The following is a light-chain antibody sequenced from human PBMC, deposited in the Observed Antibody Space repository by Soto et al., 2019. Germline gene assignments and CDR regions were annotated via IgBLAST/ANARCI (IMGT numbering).Light chain of an antibody. J-gene: IGKJ5*01. CDR1: ERLSSVY. CDR3: QQYGGSPRIT. CDR2: GAS. V-gene: IGKV3-20*01. Sequence: EIVLTQSPGTLSLSPGERATLSCRASERLSSVYLARYQQRPGQPPRLLIYGASNSATGIPDRFSGSGSGTDFTLIINRLEPEDVAIYYCQQYGGSPRITFGQGTRLEIK.